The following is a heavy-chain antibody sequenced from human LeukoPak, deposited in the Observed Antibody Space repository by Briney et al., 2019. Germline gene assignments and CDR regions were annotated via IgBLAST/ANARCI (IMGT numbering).Heavy chain of an antibody. CDR3: ARLLDITIFGVVITDMTLFDY. Sequence: TSETLSLTCTVSGGSISSSSYYWGWIRQPPGKGLEWIGSIYYSGSTYYNPSLKSRVTISVDTSKNQFSPKLSSVTAADTAVYYCARLLDITIFGVVITDMTLFDYWGQGTLVTVSS. D-gene: IGHD3-3*01. CDR1: GGSISSSSYY. J-gene: IGHJ4*02. CDR2: IYYSGST. V-gene: IGHV4-39*01.